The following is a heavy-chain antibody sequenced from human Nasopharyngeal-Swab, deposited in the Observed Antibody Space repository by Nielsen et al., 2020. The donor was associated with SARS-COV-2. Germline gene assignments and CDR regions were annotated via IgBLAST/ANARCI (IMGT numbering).Heavy chain of an antibody. CDR2: IYHSGST. CDR1: GGSISSSNW. J-gene: IGHJ5*02. Sequence: SETLSLTCAVSGGSISSSNWWSWVRQPPGKGLEWIGEIYHSGSTNYNLSLKSRVTISVDKSKNQFSLKLSSVTAADTAVYYCARGVANPIVVVTGWCWFDPWGQGTLVTVSS. V-gene: IGHV4-4*02. CDR3: ARGVANPIVVVTGWCWFDP. D-gene: IGHD2-21*02.